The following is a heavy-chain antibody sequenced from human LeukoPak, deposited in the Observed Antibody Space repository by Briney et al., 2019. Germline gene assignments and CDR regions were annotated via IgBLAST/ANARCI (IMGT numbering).Heavy chain of an antibody. CDR3: ARRLKYCSTTSCYVGYFDY. CDR2: IYRGDSDT. V-gene: IGHV5-51*01. Sequence: GESLQISCKGSDYSFTSYRIGWLRQMPGKGLEWMGIIYRGDSDTRYSPSFQGQVTISADKSISTAYLQWSSLKASDTAMYYCARRLKYCSTTSCYVGYFDYWGQGTLVTVSS. J-gene: IGHJ4*02. CDR1: DYSFTSYR. D-gene: IGHD2-2*01.